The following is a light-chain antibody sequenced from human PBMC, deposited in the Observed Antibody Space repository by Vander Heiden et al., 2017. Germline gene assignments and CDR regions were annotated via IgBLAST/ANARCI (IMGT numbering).Light chain of an antibody. CDR2: KAS. Sequence: DIQMTQSTCTLSASVGDRVTITCRASQSISSWLAWDQQKPGKAPKLLISKASSLGSGVQSRFSGSGSGTEFTLTISCLQPDDFATYYCQQYNTWTFGQGTKVEIK. J-gene: IGKJ1*01. V-gene: IGKV1-5*03. CDR3: QQYNTWT. CDR1: QSISSW.